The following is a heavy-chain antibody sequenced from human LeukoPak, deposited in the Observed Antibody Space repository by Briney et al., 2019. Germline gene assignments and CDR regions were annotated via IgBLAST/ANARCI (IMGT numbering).Heavy chain of an antibody. CDR3: ARRGEETPPYYSDY. J-gene: IGHJ4*02. V-gene: IGHV3-48*01. CDR2: ISSSSGTI. Sequence: PGRSLRLSCAASGFTFSSYSMNWVRQAPGRGLEWISYISSSSGTIYYADSVKGRFTISRDNAKNSLYLQMSSLRAEDTAVYYCARRGEETPPYYSDYWGQGTLVTVSS. CDR1: GFTFSSYS.